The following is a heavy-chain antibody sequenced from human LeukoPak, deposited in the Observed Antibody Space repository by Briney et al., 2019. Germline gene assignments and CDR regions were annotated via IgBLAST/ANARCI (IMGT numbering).Heavy chain of an antibody. Sequence: GGSLRLSCAASGFTFSSYWMHGVRQSPGKGLVWVSRINSDGSSTSYADSVKGRFTISRDNAKNTVYLQMNSLRAEDTAVYYCARDDYGDSFDYWGQGTLVTVSS. CDR3: ARDDYGDSFDY. CDR1: GFTFSSYW. J-gene: IGHJ4*02. CDR2: INSDGSST. D-gene: IGHD4-17*01. V-gene: IGHV3-74*01.